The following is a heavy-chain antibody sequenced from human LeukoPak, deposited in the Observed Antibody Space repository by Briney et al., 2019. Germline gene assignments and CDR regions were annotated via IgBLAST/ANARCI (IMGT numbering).Heavy chain of an antibody. CDR3: ARGPIYDYVWGSYRRRADAFDI. J-gene: IGHJ3*02. D-gene: IGHD3-16*02. V-gene: IGHV4-34*01. Sequence: PPETLSLTCAVYGGSFSGYYWSWIRQPPGKGLEWIGEINHSGSTNYNPSLKSRVTISVDTSKNQFSLKLSSVTAADTAVYYCARGPIYDYVWGSYRRRADAFDIWGQGTMVTVSS. CDR2: INHSGST. CDR1: GGSFSGYY.